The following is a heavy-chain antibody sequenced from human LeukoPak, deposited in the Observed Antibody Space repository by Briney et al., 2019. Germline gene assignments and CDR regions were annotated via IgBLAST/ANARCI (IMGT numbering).Heavy chain of an antibody. CDR2: ISSSSSYI. Sequence: GGSLRLSCAASGFTFSSYSMNWVRQAPGKGLEWVSSISSSSSYIYYADSVKGRFTISRDNAKNSLYLQMNSLRAEDTAVYYCARHDSSGPLIDYWGQGTLVTVSS. D-gene: IGHD3-22*01. V-gene: IGHV3-21*01. CDR1: GFTFSSYS. J-gene: IGHJ4*02. CDR3: ARHDSSGPLIDY.